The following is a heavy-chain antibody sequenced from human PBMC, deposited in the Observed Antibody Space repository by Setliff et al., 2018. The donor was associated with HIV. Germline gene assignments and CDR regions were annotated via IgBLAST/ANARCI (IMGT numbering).Heavy chain of an antibody. D-gene: IGHD7-27*01. CDR3: ARCRLNGGFNL. CDR2: INQSGDT. CDR1: GGSISSYY. J-gene: IGHJ5*02. V-gene: IGHV4-59*12. Sequence: SETLSLTCTVSGGSISSYYWSWIRQPPGKGLEWIGYINQSGDTNYKPSLKSRVTISIDTSKNQFSRKLSSVTAADTAVYYCARCRLNGGFNLWGQGTLVTVSS.